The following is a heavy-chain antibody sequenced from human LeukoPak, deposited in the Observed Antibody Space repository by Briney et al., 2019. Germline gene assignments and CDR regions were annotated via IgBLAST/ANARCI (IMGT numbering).Heavy chain of an antibody. CDR2: IVVGSGNT. J-gene: IGHJ3*02. D-gene: IGHD2-8*02. V-gene: IGHV1-58*01. Sequence: ASVKVSCKASGFTFTTSAVQWVRQARGQRLEWIGRIVVGSGNTDHAQKFQGRLTITRDISTSTAYMELSSLTSDDTAVYYCAAVPNANAWYWDDAFDIWGQGTMVTVSS. CDR1: GFTFTTSA. CDR3: AAVPNANAWYWDDAFDI.